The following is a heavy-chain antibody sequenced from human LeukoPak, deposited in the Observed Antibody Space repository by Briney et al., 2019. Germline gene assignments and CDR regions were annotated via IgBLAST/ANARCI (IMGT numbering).Heavy chain of an antibody. CDR1: GFILSGYG. Sequence: GGSLRLSCGASGFILSGYGMGWVRQAPGKGLEWVSTISNSGYHTYYPDSVRGRVTISRDNSANTLYLQMNSLRAEDTALYYCAKHRGSSCIYSVDSWGQGALVTVSS. J-gene: IGHJ4*02. CDR2: ISNSGYHT. CDR3: AKHRGSSCIYSVDS. V-gene: IGHV3-23*01. D-gene: IGHD6-6*01.